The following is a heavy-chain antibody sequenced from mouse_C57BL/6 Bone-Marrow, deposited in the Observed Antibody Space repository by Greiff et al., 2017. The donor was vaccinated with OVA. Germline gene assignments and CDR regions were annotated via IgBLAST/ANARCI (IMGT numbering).Heavy chain of an antibody. V-gene: IGHV14-4*01. D-gene: IGHD1-1*01. CDR3: TTSAPYYYGSY. CDR1: GFNIKDDY. J-gene: IGHJ2*01. CDR2: IDPENGDT. Sequence: EVQVVESGAELVRPGASVKLSCTASGFNIKDDYMHWVKQRPEQGLEWIGWIDPENGDTEYASKFQGKATITADTSSNTAYLQLSSLTSEDTAVYYCTTSAPYYYGSYWGQGTTLTVSS.